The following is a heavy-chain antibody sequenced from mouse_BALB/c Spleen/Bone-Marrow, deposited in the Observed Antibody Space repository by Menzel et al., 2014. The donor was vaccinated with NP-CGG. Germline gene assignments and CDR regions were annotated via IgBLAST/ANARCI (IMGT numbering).Heavy chain of an antibody. CDR1: GYTFTTYW. D-gene: IGHD3-2*01. CDR2: INPSDGRT. Sequence: VQLQQSGAELVRPGASVKLSCKASGYTFTTYWMHWVKQRPGQGLEWIGEINPSDGRTNYSEKFKSKATLTVDKSSNTAYMQLSSLTSEDSAVYDCARRDSSGYLFDYWGQGTTLTVSS. V-gene: IGHV1S81*02. J-gene: IGHJ2*01. CDR3: ARRDSSGYLFDY.